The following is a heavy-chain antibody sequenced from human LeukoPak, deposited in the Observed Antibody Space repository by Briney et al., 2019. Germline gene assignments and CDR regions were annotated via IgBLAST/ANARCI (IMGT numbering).Heavy chain of an antibody. CDR2: ISSSSSYI. Sequence: PGGSLRLSCAASGFTFSSYAMSWVRQAPGKGLEWVSSISSSSSYIYYADSVKGRFTISRDDAKNSPYLQMNSLRAEDTAVYYCARDFPNYYDSSGYPNKGYWGQGTLVTVSS. J-gene: IGHJ4*02. D-gene: IGHD3-22*01. V-gene: IGHV3-21*01. CDR1: GFTFSSYA. CDR3: ARDFPNYYDSSGYPNKGY.